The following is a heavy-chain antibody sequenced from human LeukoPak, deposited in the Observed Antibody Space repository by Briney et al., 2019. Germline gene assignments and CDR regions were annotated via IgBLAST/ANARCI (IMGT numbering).Heavy chain of an antibody. J-gene: IGHJ4*02. CDR3: ASYGSGSYTFDY. D-gene: IGHD3-10*01. CDR1: GGSFSGYY. Sequence: SETLSLTCAVYGGSFSGYYWSWIRQPPGKGLEWIGEINHSGGTIYNPSLKSRVTISVDTSKDQFSLKLSSVTAADTAVYYCASYGSGSYTFDYWGQGTLVTVSS. CDR2: INHSGGT. V-gene: IGHV4-34*01.